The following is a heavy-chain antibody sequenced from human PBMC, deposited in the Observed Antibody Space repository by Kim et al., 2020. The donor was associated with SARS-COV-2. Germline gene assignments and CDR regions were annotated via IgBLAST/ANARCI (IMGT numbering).Heavy chain of an antibody. V-gene: IGHV4-59*01. J-gene: IGHJ4*02. CDR2: IYYSGRT. D-gene: IGHD6-19*01. Sequence: SETLSLTCTVSGDSISSYYWSWIRQLPGKGLEWIGYIYYSGRTDYNPSLKSRVSISWDTSKGHFLLDVTSVTDADTAVYYCARSEGRGSWHQFDYWGQGILVTVSS. CDR3: ARSEGRGSWHQFDY. CDR1: GDSISSYY.